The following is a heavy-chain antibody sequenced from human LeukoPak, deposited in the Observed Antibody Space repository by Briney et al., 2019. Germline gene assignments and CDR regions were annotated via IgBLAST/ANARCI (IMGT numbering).Heavy chain of an antibody. V-gene: IGHV4-4*07. J-gene: IGHJ5*02. CDR1: GGSISSYY. Sequence: SETLSLTCTVSGGSISSYYWSWIRQPAGKGLEWIGRIYTSGSTNYNPSLKSRVTMSVDTSKNQFSLKLSSVTAADTAVYYCAREPEYGDWGWFDPWGQGTLVTVSS. CDR3: AREPEYGDWGWFDP. D-gene: IGHD4-17*01. CDR2: IYTSGST.